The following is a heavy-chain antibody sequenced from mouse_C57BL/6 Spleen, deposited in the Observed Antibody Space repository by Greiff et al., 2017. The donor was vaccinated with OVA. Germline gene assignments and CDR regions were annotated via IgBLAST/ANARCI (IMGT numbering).Heavy chain of an antibody. D-gene: IGHD2-5*01. J-gene: IGHJ2*01. CDR1: GYTFTDYY. CDR2: INPNNGGT. Sequence: EVQLQQSGPELVKPGASVKISCKASGYTFTDYYMNWVKQSHGKSLEWIGDINPNNGGTSYNQKFKGKATLTVDKSSSTAYMELRSLTSEDSAVYYCAREVYSILDYWGQGTTLTVSS. V-gene: IGHV1-26*01. CDR3: AREVYSILDY.